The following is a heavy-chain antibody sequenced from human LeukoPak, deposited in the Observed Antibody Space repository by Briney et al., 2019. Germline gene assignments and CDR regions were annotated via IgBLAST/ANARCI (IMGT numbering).Heavy chain of an antibody. CDR2: ISGSGGST. J-gene: IGHJ4*02. CDR3: ARGARPVAMRNYFDY. Sequence: GGSLRLSCAASGFTFRSYAMSWVRQAPGKGLEWVSAISGSGGSTYYADSVKGRFTISRDNAKKSLYLQMSSLRAEDTAVYYCARGARPVAMRNYFDYWGQGTLVTVSS. V-gene: IGHV3-23*01. D-gene: IGHD2-2*01. CDR1: GFTFRSYA.